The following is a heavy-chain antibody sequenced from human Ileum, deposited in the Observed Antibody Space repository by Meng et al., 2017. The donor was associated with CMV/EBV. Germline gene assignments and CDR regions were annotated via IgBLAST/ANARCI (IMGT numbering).Heavy chain of an antibody. Sequence: SETLSLTCTVSGGSISSGDYYWSWIRQPPGKGLEWIGEINHSGSTNYNPSLKSRVTISVDTSKNQFSLKLSSVTAADTAVYYCARRRRGSSSGSGEYFDYWGQGTLVTVSS. CDR3: ARRRRGSSSGSGEYFDY. CDR2: INHSGST. V-gene: IGHV4-39*07. J-gene: IGHJ4*02. D-gene: IGHD6-6*01. CDR1: GGSISSGDYY.